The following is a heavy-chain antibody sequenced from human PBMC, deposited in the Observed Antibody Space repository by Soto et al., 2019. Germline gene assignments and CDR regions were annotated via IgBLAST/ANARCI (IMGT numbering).Heavy chain of an antibody. Sequence: QVQLQESGPGLVKPSQTLSLTCTVSGGSISSGGYYWSWIRQHPGKGLEWIGYIYYSGSTYYNPSLKSRVTLSVDTSKNQFSLKLNSVTAADTAVYYCARVLRGYRNAIALNWFDPWGQGTLVTVSS. CDR2: IYYSGST. J-gene: IGHJ5*02. V-gene: IGHV4-31*03. CDR3: ARVLRGYRNAIALNWFDP. CDR1: GGSISSGGYY. D-gene: IGHD5-18*01.